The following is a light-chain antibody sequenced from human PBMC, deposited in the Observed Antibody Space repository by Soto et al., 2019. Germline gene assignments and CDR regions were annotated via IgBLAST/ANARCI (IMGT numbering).Light chain of an antibody. CDR1: QAISTA. J-gene: IGKJ3*01. Sequence: ANQLTQSPSSLSASVGDRVTITCRASQAISTALAWYQQKPGKPPKLLIYDASTLQSGVPSRFSGTASGTDFTLTINILQPEDFETYYCQEFYNWPVTFGPGTKVDIK. CDR3: QEFYNWPVT. V-gene: IGKV1D-13*01. CDR2: DAS.